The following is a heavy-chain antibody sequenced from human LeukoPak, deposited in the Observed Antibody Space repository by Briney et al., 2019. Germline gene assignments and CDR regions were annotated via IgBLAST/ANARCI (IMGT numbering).Heavy chain of an antibody. V-gene: IGHV3-48*01. CDR2: IGSTSI. Sequence: PGGSLRLSCAASGFSTSTYSMGWVRQAPGKGLEWVSYIGSTSIYADSVKGRFTISRDNAKNSPYLQMNSLRAEDTAVYYCARDGPPAGAGDFDYWGQGTPVTVSS. D-gene: IGHD2-2*01. CDR3: ARDGPPAGAGDFDY. CDR1: GFSTSTYS. J-gene: IGHJ4*02.